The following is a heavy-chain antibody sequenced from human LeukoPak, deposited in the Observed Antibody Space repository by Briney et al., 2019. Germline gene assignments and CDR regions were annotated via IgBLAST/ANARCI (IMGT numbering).Heavy chain of an antibody. J-gene: IGHJ4*02. CDR3: ARSPTVSVGYCSSVTCQADY. Sequence: ASVKVSCKASGYTFTSYGISWVRQAPGQGLEWMGWISVYNGNTNYAQKLQGRVTMTTDTSTSTAYMELRSLRSDDTAAYYCARSPTVSVGYCSSVTCQADYWGQGTLVTVSS. CDR1: GYTFTSYG. D-gene: IGHD2-2*01. V-gene: IGHV1-18*01. CDR2: ISVYNGNT.